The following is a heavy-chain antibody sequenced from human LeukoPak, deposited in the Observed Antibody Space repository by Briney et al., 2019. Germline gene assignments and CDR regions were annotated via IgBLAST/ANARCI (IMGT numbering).Heavy chain of an antibody. J-gene: IGHJ6*03. Sequence: SETLSLTCTVSGGSISSYYWNWTRQPAGKGLEWIGRLYTSGSTNYNPSLKGRVTMSVDTSKNQFSLKLSSVTAADAAVYYCARGRFGAYYYYYYMDVWGKGTTVTVSS. CDR1: GGSISSYY. V-gene: IGHV4-4*07. CDR3: ARGRFGAYYYYYYMDV. CDR2: LYTSGST. D-gene: IGHD3-16*01.